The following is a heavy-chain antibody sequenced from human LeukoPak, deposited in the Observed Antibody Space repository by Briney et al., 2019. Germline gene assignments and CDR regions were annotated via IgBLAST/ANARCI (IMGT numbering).Heavy chain of an antibody. CDR2: SYYSGSS. CDR1: GGSINSDSYY. CDR3: ARDIIAVSSFDY. Sequence: SETLSLTCTVSGGSINSDSYYWSWIRQPPGKGLEWIGSSYYSGSSYYNPSLKSRVTISRDPSKSQVSLSLSSVTAADTAVYYCARDIIAVSSFDYWGQGTLVTVSS. V-gene: IGHV4-39*07. J-gene: IGHJ4*02. D-gene: IGHD6-19*01.